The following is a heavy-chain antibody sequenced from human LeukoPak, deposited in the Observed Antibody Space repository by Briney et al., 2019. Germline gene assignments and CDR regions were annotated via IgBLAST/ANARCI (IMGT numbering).Heavy chain of an antibody. CDR2: ISGSGGNT. J-gene: IGHJ3*02. D-gene: IGHD2-21*02. CDR3: AKSPVVVTVRGAFDI. CDR1: EFTFSSYA. Sequence: GGSLRLSCAASEFTFSSYAMSWVRQAPGKGLEWVSVISGSGGNTYYADSVKGRFTISRDNSKNTLCLQMNSLRAEDTAVYYCAKSPVVVTVRGAFDIWGQGTMVTVSS. V-gene: IGHV3-23*01.